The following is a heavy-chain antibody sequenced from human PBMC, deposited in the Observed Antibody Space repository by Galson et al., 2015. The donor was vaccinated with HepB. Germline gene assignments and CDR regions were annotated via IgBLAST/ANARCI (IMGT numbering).Heavy chain of an antibody. CDR3: ATDYYDSSGLGYFDY. Sequence: SVKVSCKVSGYTLTELSMHWVRQAPGKGLEWMGGFDPEDGETIYAQKFQGRVTMTEDTSTDTAYMELSSLRSEDTAVYYCATDYYDSSGLGYFDYWGQGTLVTVSS. J-gene: IGHJ4*02. D-gene: IGHD3-22*01. V-gene: IGHV1-24*01. CDR1: GYTLTELS. CDR2: FDPEDGET.